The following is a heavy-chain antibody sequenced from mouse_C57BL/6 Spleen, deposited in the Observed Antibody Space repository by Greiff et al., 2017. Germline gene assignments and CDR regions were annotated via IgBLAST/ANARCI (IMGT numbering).Heavy chain of an antibody. CDR1: GYTFPSYW. J-gene: IGHJ3*01. D-gene: IGHD3-2*02. V-gene: IGHV1-50*01. CDR2: IDPSDSYT. Sequence: QVQLQQPGAELVKPGASVKLSCKASGYTFPSYWMPWVKQRPGQGLEWIGEIDPSDSYTNYNQKFKGKATLTVDTSSSTAYMQLSSLTSEDSAVYYGAKTAQVPFAYWGQGTLVTVSA. CDR3: AKTAQVPFAY.